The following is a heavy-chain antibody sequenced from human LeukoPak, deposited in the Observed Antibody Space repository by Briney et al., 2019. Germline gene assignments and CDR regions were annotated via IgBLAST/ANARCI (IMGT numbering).Heavy chain of an antibody. CDR3: ARDRVDFWSGYDAFDI. V-gene: IGHV3-74*01. J-gene: IGHJ3*02. CDR2: INSDGSSI. D-gene: IGHD3-3*01. CDR1: GFTFRSCW. Sequence: GGSLRLSCAASGFTFRSCWMHWVRQAPGKGLVWVSRINSDGSSIAYADSVKGRYTISRDNAKNTLYLQMSSLRAEDTAVYYCARDRVDFWSGYDAFDIWGQGTMVTVSS.